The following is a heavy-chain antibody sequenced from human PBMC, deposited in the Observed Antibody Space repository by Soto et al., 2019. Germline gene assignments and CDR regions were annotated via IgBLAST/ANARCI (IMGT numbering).Heavy chain of an antibody. J-gene: IGHJ6*02. D-gene: IGHD3-10*01. CDR3: ARGVRGHYGKEV. Sequence: EVQLVESGGGLVQPGGSLRLSCAASGFTFSNYWMHWVRQAPGKGLMWVSRSSSDGSTTNYADSVKGRFTISRDNAKNTLYLQMNSLRVEDTTLYYCARGVRGHYGKEVWGQGTTVTVSS. CDR1: GFTFSNYW. CDR2: SSSDGSTT. V-gene: IGHV3-74*01.